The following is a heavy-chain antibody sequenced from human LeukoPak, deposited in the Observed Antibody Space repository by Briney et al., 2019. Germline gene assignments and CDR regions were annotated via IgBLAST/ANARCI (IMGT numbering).Heavy chain of an antibody. J-gene: IGHJ4*02. Sequence: PGGSLRLSCAASGFTFSSYSMNWVRQALGKGLEWVSSISSSSSYIYYADSVKGRFTISRDNAKNSLYLQMNSLRAEDTAVYYCARDRSAAAAPFDYWGQGTLVTVSS. CDR3: ARDRSAAAAPFDY. CDR2: ISSSSSYI. CDR1: GFTFSSYS. D-gene: IGHD6-13*01. V-gene: IGHV3-21*01.